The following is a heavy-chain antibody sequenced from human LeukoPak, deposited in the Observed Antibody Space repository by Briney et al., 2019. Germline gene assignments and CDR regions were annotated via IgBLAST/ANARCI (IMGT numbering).Heavy chain of an antibody. Sequence: GASVTVSCTASGYIFTNYGMHWVRQAPGQGLEWMGWINTNTGNPTYAQGFTGRFVFSLDTSVSTAYLQISSLKAEDTAVYYCARDRYSSSWYSDYWGQGTLVTVSS. CDR2: INTNTGNP. V-gene: IGHV7-4-1*02. D-gene: IGHD6-13*01. J-gene: IGHJ4*02. CDR3: ARDRYSSSWYSDY. CDR1: GYIFTNYG.